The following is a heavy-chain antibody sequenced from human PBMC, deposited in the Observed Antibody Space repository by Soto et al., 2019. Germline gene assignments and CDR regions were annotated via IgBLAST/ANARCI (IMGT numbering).Heavy chain of an antibody. J-gene: IGHJ4*02. CDR2: ISGSGGST. CDR1: GFTFDSYG. D-gene: IGHD3-22*01. V-gene: IGHV3-23*01. Sequence: GGSLRLSCAASGFTFDSYGMSWVRQAPGKGLEWVSSISGSGGSTYYADSVKGRFTISRDNSTSTAYMELSSLRSEDTAVYYCAREKFAYYYDSSGYYSSFDYWGQGTLVTVSS. CDR3: AREKFAYYYDSSGYYSSFDY.